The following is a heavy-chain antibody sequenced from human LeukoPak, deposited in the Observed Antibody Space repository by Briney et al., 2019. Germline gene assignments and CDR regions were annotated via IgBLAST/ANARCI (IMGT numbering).Heavy chain of an antibody. V-gene: IGHV3-23*01. CDR3: AKPPYSYSGSEYYYYYYMDV. D-gene: IGHD5-12*01. J-gene: IGHJ6*03. CDR1: GFTFSSYG. CDR2: ISGSGSST. Sequence: PGGSLRLSCAVSGFTFSSYGMSWVRQAPGKGLEWVSAISGSGSSTYYADSVRGRFTISRDNPKNTLYLQMSSLRAEDTAVYYCAKPPYSYSGSEYYYYYYMDVWGKGTTVTISS.